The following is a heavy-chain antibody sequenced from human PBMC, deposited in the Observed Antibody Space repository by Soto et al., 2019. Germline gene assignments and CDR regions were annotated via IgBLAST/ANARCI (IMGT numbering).Heavy chain of an antibody. D-gene: IGHD2-2*01. CDR3: ARGLDGAMGYYYMDV. Sequence: SETLSLTCTVSGGSISSYYWSWIRQPPGKGLEWIGYIYYSGSTNYNPSLKSRVTISVDTSKNQFSLKLSSVTAADTAVYYGARGLDGAMGYYYMDVWGKCTTVTVSS. CDR1: GGSISSYY. V-gene: IGHV4-59*01. CDR2: IYYSGST. J-gene: IGHJ6*03.